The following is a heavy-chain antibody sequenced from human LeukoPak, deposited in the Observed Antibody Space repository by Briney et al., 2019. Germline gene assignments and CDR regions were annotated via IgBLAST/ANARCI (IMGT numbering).Heavy chain of an antibody. V-gene: IGHV3-30*18. CDR1: GFTFSTYA. CDR2: VSYDGTKK. CDR3: AKDNIAQGSGSYLDY. Sequence: GGSLRLSCAASGFTFSTYAMHWVRQAPGKGLEWVAIVSYDGTKKVYADSVKGRFSISRDNSKNTLYLQMNSLRAEDTAIYYCAKDNIAQGSGSYLDYWGQGALVTVSS. J-gene: IGHJ4*02. D-gene: IGHD3-10*01.